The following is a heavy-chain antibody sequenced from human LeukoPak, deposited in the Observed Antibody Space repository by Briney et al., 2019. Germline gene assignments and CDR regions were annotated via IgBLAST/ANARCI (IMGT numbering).Heavy chain of an antibody. Sequence: SETLSLTCTVSGGSISSSSYYWCWIRQPPGKGLEWIGSIYYSGRTYYNPSLKRRVTISVDTSKNQFSLKLRSVTAADTAVYYCARHVVVAAYLGNWFDPWGQGTLVTVSS. V-gene: IGHV4-39*01. CDR3: ARHVVVAAYLGNWFDP. J-gene: IGHJ5*02. CDR1: GGSISSSSYY. CDR2: IYYSGRT. D-gene: IGHD2-15*01.